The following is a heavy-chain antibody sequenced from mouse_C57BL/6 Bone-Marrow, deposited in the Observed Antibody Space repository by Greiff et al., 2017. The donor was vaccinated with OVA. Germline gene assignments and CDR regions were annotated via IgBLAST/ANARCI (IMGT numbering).Heavy chain of an antibody. D-gene: IGHD2-1*01. Sequence: QVQLKQPGAELVKPGASVKMSCKASGYTFTSYWITWVKQRPGQGLEWIGDIYPGSGSTNYNEKFKSKATLTVDTSSSTAYMQLSSLTSEDSAVYYCARYRGNYVFYYFDYWGQGTTLTVSS. J-gene: IGHJ2*01. V-gene: IGHV1-55*01. CDR3: ARYRGNYVFYYFDY. CDR1: GYTFTSYW. CDR2: IYPGSGST.